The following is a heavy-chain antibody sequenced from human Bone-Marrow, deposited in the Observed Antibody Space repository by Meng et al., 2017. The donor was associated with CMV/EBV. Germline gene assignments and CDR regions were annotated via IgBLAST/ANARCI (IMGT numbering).Heavy chain of an antibody. J-gene: IGHJ4*02. Sequence: ASVKVSCKASGDIFSRYAFSWVRQAPGQGLEWMGIINPSGGSTSYAQKFQGRVTMTRDTSTSTVYMELSSLRSEDTAVYYCARIQPRIVGATNGDYWGQGTLVTVSS. V-gene: IGHV1-46*01. CDR1: GDIFSRYA. D-gene: IGHD1-26*01. CDR3: ARIQPRIVGATNGDY. CDR2: INPSGGST.